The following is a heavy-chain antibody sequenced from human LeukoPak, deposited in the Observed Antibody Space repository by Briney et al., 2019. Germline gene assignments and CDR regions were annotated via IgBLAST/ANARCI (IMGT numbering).Heavy chain of an antibody. D-gene: IGHD3-22*01. CDR2: ISSTGSTM. Sequence: GRSLRLSCAASGFTFSSYAMHWVRQAPGKGLEWVSYISSTGSTMYYADSVKGRFTISRDNAKNSLYLQMNSLRAEDTAVYYCARDLYYDSNGWFDPWGQGTLVTVSS. V-gene: IGHV3-48*04. J-gene: IGHJ5*02. CDR3: ARDLYYDSNGWFDP. CDR1: GFTFSSYA.